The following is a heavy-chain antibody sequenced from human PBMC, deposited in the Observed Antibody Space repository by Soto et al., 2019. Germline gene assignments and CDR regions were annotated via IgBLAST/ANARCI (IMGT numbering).Heavy chain of an antibody. V-gene: IGHV3-23*01. CDR2: ISGSGGST. Sequence: EVQLLESGEGLVQPGGSLRLSCAASGFTFSSYAMSWVRQAPGKGLEWVSAISGSGGSTYYADSVKGRFTISRDNSKNTLYLQMNSLRAEDTAVYYCAKYLGGLVGNDYWGQGTLVTVSS. D-gene: IGHD3-16*01. CDR3: AKYLGGLVGNDY. J-gene: IGHJ4*02. CDR1: GFTFSSYA.